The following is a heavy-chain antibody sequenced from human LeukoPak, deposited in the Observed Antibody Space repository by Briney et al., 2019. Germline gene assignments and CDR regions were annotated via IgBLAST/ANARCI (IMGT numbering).Heavy chain of an antibody. Sequence: ASVPVSCKACVYTFTSYYMHWLRQAPGQGREWMGIINTSGGSASYAQKFQGRVTMTKDTSTITVYMALSSVRSEDTAVYYCARGITMVRGVIMNYWGQGTLVTVSS. CDR3: ARGITMVRGVIMNY. D-gene: IGHD3-10*01. V-gene: IGHV1-46*01. CDR1: VYTFTSYY. CDR2: INTSGGSA. J-gene: IGHJ4*02.